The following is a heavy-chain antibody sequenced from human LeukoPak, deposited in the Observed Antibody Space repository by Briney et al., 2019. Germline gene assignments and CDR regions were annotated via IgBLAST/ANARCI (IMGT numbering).Heavy chain of an antibody. Sequence: SETLSLTCTVSGDTIRSSSYYWGWIRQAPGKGLEWVGEIYLRGNTNYNPSLESRVTISVDESKTQLSLRLESVTAADTAVHYCARGTITTVTDSWGPGTLVTVSS. D-gene: IGHD4-17*01. V-gene: IGHV4-39*07. CDR2: IYLRGNT. CDR3: ARGTITTVTDS. CDR1: GDTIRSSSYY. J-gene: IGHJ4*02.